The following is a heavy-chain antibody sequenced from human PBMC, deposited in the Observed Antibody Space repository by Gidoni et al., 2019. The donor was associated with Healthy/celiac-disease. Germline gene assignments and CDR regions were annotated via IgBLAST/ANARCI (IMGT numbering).Heavy chain of an antibody. CDR1: GFTFSSYD. V-gene: IGHV3-13*04. D-gene: IGHD6-19*01. CDR2: IGTAGDT. CDR3: ARAAVAGDYFDY. Sequence: EVQLVESGGGLVQPGGSLRLSCAASGFTFSSYDMHWVRQATGKGLEWVSAIGTAGDTYYPGSVKGRFTISRENAKNSLYLQMNSLRAGDTAVYYCARAAVAGDYFDYWGHGTLVTVSS. J-gene: IGHJ4*01.